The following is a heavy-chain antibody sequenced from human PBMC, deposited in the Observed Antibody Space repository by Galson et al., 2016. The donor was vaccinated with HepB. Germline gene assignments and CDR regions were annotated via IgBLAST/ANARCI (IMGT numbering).Heavy chain of an antibody. Sequence: SLRLSCAASGFTFRKFWMNWVRQSPGKGLESVATIKADENDKDYLDSVRGRFTISRNNAKNSLYLQMNNLRVEDTALYYCVREYYGGLEWSQGTRVTVSS. CDR3: VREYYGGLE. J-gene: IGHJ4*02. V-gene: IGHV3-7*03. D-gene: IGHD4-23*01. CDR1: GFTFRKFW. CDR2: IKADENDK.